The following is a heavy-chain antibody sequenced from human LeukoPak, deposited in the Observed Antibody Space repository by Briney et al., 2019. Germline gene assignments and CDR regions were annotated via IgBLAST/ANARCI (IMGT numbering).Heavy chain of an antibody. V-gene: IGHV4-39*07. CDR2: INHSGST. CDR3: ARGRKYYYDSSGYYDY. D-gene: IGHD3-22*01. CDR1: GGSVSSGTYY. Sequence: PSETLSLTCTVSGGSVSSGTYYWSWIRQPPGKGLEWIGEINHSGSTNYNPSLKSRVTISVDTSKNQFSLKLSSVTAADTAVYYCARGRKYYYDSSGYYDYWGQGTLVTVSS. J-gene: IGHJ4*02.